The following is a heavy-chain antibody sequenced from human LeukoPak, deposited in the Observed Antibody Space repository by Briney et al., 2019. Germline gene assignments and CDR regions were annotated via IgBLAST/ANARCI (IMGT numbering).Heavy chain of an antibody. Sequence: PGGSLRLSCAASGFTFSSYAMSWVRQAPGKGLEWVSAISGSGGSTYYADSVKGRFTISRDNSKNTLYLQMNSLRAEDTAVYYCAGSIVGATMYYFDYWGQGTLVTVSS. CDR1: GFTFSSYA. D-gene: IGHD1-26*01. CDR2: ISGSGGST. CDR3: AGSIVGATMYYFDY. V-gene: IGHV3-23*01. J-gene: IGHJ4*02.